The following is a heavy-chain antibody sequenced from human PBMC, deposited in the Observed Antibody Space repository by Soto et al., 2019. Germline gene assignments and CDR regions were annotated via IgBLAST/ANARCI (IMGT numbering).Heavy chain of an antibody. J-gene: IGHJ5*02. CDR2: IYPGDSDT. CDR3: ARHDRAAAGTCWLDP. CDR1: GYSFTSYW. V-gene: IGHV5-51*01. Sequence: PGESLTISCRGSGYSFTSYWIGCVRQMPGKGLEWMGIIYPGDSDTRYSPSFQGQVTISADKSISTAYLQWSSLKASDTAMYYCARHDRAAAGTCWLDPWGQGAVVTVSS. D-gene: IGHD6-13*01.